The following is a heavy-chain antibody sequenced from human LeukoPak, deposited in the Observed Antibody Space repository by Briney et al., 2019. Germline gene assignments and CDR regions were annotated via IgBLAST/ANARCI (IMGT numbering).Heavy chain of an antibody. CDR3: ARVGNYYDSSGYALLYYYYYYMDV. D-gene: IGHD3-22*01. V-gene: IGHV3-21*01. Sequence: GGSLRLSCAASGFTFSSYSMNWVRQAPGKGLEWVSSISSSSSYIYYADSVKGRFTISRDNAKNSLYLQMNSLRAEDTAVYYCARVGNYYDSSGYALLYYYYYYMDVWGKGTTVTISS. CDR1: GFTFSSYS. J-gene: IGHJ6*03. CDR2: ISSSSSYI.